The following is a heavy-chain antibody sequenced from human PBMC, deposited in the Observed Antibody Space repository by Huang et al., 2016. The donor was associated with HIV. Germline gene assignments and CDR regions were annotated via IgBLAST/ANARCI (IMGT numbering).Heavy chain of an antibody. Sequence: QVQLVQSGAEVKKPGASVTISCKASGFSILIYYIHWVRQAPGQGLEWMGIGNPSGGGADDEQKFKGRVTITRDTSTRTLYMELSSLRSEDTAVYYCAREGITPSGTEVSGFDFWGQGTPVSVSS. D-gene: IGHD6-13*01. CDR3: AREGITPSGTEVSGFDF. V-gene: IGHV1-46*03. CDR1: GFSILIYY. CDR2: GNPSGGGA. J-gene: IGHJ5*01.